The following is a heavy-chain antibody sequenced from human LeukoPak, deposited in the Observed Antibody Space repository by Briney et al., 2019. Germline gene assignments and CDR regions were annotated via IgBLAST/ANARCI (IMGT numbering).Heavy chain of an antibody. D-gene: IGHD2-15*01. CDR3: ASERAGGSLYYYYGMDV. Sequence: GASAKVSCKASGGTFSSYAISWVRQAPGQGLEWMGGIIPIFGTANYAQKFQGRVTITADESTSTAYMELSSLRSEDTAVYYCASERAGGSLYYYYGMDVWGKGTTVTVSS. CDR1: GGTFSSYA. V-gene: IGHV1-69*13. J-gene: IGHJ6*04. CDR2: IIPIFGTA.